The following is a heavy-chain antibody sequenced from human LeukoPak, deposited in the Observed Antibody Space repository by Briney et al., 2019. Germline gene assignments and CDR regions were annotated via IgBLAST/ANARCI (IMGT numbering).Heavy chain of an antibody. CDR2: ISSSSSYI. D-gene: IGHD6-19*01. V-gene: IGHV3-21*01. CDR1: GFTFSSYS. J-gene: IGHJ4*02. Sequence: GGSLRLSCAAFGFTFSSYSMNWVRQAPGKGLEWVSSISSSSSYIYYADSVKGRFTISRDNAKNSLYLQMNSLRAEDTAVYYCARPQDGQWLVLGGYWGQGTLVTVSS. CDR3: ARPQDGQWLVLGGY.